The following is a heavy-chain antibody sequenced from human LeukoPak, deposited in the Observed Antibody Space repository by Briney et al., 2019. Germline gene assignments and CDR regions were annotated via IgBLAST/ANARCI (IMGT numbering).Heavy chain of an antibody. V-gene: IGHV3-48*04. CDR2: ISSSTI. CDR3: ARAWRHYYDSSGYYRAPDY. J-gene: IGHJ4*02. D-gene: IGHD3-22*01. Sequence: GGSLRLSCAASGFTFSSYSMNWVRQAPGKGLEWVSYISSSTIYYADSVKGRFTISRDNAKNSLYLQMNSLRAEDTAVYYCARAWRHYYDSSGYYRAPDYWGQGTLVTVSS. CDR1: GFTFSSYS.